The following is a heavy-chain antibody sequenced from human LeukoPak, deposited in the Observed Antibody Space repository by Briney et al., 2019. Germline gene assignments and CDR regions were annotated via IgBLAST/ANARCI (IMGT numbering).Heavy chain of an antibody. V-gene: IGHV3-23*01. CDR2: ISGSGGST. CDR1: GFTFSSYA. J-gene: IGHJ5*02. CDR3: AKPGRIMVRGVIRWFDP. Sequence: GGSLRLSCAASGFTFSSYAISWVRQAPGKGLEWVSAISGSGGSTYYADSVKGRFTISRDNSKNTLYLQMNSLRAEDTAVYYCAKPGRIMVRGVIRWFDPWGQGTLVTVSS. D-gene: IGHD3-10*01.